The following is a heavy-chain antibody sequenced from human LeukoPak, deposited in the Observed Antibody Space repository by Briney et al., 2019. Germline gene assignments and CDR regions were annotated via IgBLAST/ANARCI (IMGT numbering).Heavy chain of an antibody. D-gene: IGHD3-22*01. CDR2: IYYSGST. V-gene: IGHV4-31*11. CDR3: ARESADYYDSSGTTYYFDY. Sequence: PSETLSLTCAVYGGSFSGYYWSWIRQHPGKGLEWIGYIYYSGSTYYNPSLKSRVTISVDTSKNQFSLKLSSVTAADTAVYYCARESADYYDSSGTTYYFDYWGQGTLVTVSS. CDR1: GGSFSGYY. J-gene: IGHJ4*02.